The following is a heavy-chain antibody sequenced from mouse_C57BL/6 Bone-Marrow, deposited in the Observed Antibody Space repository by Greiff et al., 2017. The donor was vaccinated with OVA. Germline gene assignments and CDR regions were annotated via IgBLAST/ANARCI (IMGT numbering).Heavy chain of an antibody. CDR3: ASHGGWLFDWYFDV. CDR2: INSDGGST. V-gene: IGHV5-2*01. J-gene: IGHJ1*03. CDR1: EYEFPSHD. D-gene: IGHD2-3*01. Sequence: EVKLVESGGGLVQPGESLKLSCESNEYEFPSHDMSWVRKTPEKRLELVADINSDGGSTYYPDTMKSRFIISSDTTKKTLYLQMSSLRADDTALYYCASHGGWLFDWYFDVWGTGTTVTVSS.